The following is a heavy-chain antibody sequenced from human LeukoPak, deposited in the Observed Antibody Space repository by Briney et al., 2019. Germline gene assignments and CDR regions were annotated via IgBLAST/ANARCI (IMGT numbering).Heavy chain of an antibody. CDR2: INPSGGST. CDR1: GYTFTSYY. Sequence: VAPVKVSCKASGYTFTSYYMHWVRQAPGQGLEWMGIINPSGGSTSYAQKFQGRVTMTRDMSTSTDYMELSSLRSEDTAVYYCARVDTAMEGYFDYWGQGTLVTVSS. V-gene: IGHV1-46*01. CDR3: ARVDTAMEGYFDY. J-gene: IGHJ4*02. D-gene: IGHD5-18*01.